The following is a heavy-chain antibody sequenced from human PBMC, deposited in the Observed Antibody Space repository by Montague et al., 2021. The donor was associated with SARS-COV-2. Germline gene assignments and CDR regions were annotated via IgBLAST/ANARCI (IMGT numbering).Heavy chain of an antibody. Sequence: PALVKPTQTLTLTCTFSGFSLTSSGVAVGWIRQPPGKALEWLALIYWDDTKHYKPSLKTRLTATQDTSKNQVVLTLTNVDPVDTATYYCAHRPPYYSISGAWDVCCFDYWGQGALVTISS. CDR3: AHRPPYYSISGAWDVCCFDY. V-gene: IGHV2-5*02. CDR1: GFSLTSSGVA. CDR2: IYWDDTK. D-gene: IGHD3-10*01. J-gene: IGHJ4*02.